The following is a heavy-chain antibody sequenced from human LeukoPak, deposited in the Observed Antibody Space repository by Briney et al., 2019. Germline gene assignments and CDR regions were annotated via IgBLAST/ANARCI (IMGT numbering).Heavy chain of an antibody. CDR1: GFTFSSFA. CDR3: AKVGAWYPADY. V-gene: IGHV3-23*01. Sequence: GGSLRLSCAASGFTFSSFAMSWVREAPGKGLEWVSGISNTGGKYYTDSVKGRFTISRDNSQNTLYLQMHRLRAEDTAVYFCAKVGAWYPADYWGQGTRVTVSS. J-gene: IGHJ4*02. D-gene: IGHD2-21*02. CDR2: ISNTGGK.